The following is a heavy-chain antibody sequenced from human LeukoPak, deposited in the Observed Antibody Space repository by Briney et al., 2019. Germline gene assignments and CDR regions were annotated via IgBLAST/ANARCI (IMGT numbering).Heavy chain of an antibody. V-gene: IGHV3-49*04. CDR2: IRSKAYGGTT. Sequence: GGSLRLSCAASGFTFGDYAMSWVCQAPGKGLEWVGFIRSKAYGGTTEYAASVKGRFTIPRDDSKSIAYLQMNGLKTEDTAVYYCTREYDYTTFDYWGQGTLVTVSS. CDR3: TREYDYTTFDY. J-gene: IGHJ4*02. D-gene: IGHD4-11*01. CDR1: GFTFGDYA.